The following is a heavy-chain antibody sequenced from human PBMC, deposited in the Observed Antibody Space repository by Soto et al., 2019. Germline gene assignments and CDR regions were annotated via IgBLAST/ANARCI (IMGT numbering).Heavy chain of an antibody. D-gene: IGHD5-12*01. J-gene: IGHJ6*03. CDR3: ARHEAKYYYYYMDV. V-gene: IGHV4-59*08. CDR1: GGSISSYY. Sequence: QVQLQESGPGLVKPSETLSLTCTVSGGSISSYYWSWIRQPPGKGLEWIGYIYYSGSTNYNPSLKSRVTISVDTSKNQFSLKRRSVTAADTAVYYGARHEAKYYYYYMDVWGKGTTVTVSS. CDR2: IYYSGST.